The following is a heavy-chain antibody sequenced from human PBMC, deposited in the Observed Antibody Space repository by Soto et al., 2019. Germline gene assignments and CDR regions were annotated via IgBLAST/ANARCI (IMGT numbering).Heavy chain of an antibody. CDR2: IYWDDDK. CDR1: GFSLSTSGVS. J-gene: IGHJ4*02. CDR3: AHGPSYIAAAVTAYYFDY. Sequence: SGPTLVNPTQTLTLTCTFSGFSLSTSGVSVGWTRQPPGKALEWLALIYWDDDKRYSPSLRSRLTITKDTSKNQVVLTMTNMDPVDTATYYCAHGPSYIAAAVTAYYFDYWGQGTLVTVSS. V-gene: IGHV2-5*02. D-gene: IGHD6-13*01.